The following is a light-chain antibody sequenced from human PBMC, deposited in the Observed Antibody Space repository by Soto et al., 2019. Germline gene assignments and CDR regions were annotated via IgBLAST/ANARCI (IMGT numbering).Light chain of an antibody. Sequence: QSALTQPASVSGSPGQSITISCTGTSSDVGSYNLVSWYQQHPGKAPKLMIYEATKRPSGVSGRFSGSKSGNTASLTISGLQAEDEADYYCCSYAGSSTFYVSGTGTKVTVL. CDR3: CSYAGSSTFYV. J-gene: IGLJ1*01. V-gene: IGLV2-23*01. CDR2: EAT. CDR1: SSDVGSYNL.